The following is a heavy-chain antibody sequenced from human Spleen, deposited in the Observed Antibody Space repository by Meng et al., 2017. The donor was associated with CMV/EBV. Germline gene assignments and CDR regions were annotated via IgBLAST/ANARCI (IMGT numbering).Heavy chain of an antibody. CDR2: LGPKTNDT. CDR3: VGNYWGTGNS. Sequence: LSCAASGFTFSQPWMRWVRQSPEEALVWVSRLGPKTNDTTYPGSVEGRLPISRDNAKNTLSQQLDRPRPAPPPVYYCVGNYWGTGNSWRQGTLVTVSS. V-gene: IGHV3-74*01. CDR1: GFTFSQPW. D-gene: IGHD7-27*01. J-gene: IGHJ4*02.